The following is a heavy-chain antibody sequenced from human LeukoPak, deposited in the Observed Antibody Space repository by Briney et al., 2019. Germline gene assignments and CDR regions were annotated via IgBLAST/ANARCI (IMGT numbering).Heavy chain of an antibody. J-gene: IGHJ4*02. Sequence: GKSLRLSCAASGLTFNNYGMHWVRQAPGKGLEWVAVISYDGRNKHYPDSVEGRFTISRDISTDTLWLQMDSLRTEDTAVYYCAKGPLRGTAAAIDYWGQGTLVTVSS. CDR2: ISYDGRNK. V-gene: IGHV3-30*18. CDR1: GLTFNNYG. D-gene: IGHD2-2*01. CDR3: AKGPLRGTAAAIDY.